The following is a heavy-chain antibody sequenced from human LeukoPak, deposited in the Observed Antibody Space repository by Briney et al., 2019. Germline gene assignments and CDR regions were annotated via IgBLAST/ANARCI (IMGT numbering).Heavy chain of an antibody. CDR1: GFTVSSNY. J-gene: IGHJ5*02. CDR3: ARDGSGSGFNWFDP. V-gene: IGHV3-53*01. CDR2: IYRDGST. D-gene: IGHD3-10*01. Sequence: GGSLRLSCAASGFTVSSNYMSWVRQAPGKGLEWVSVIYRDGSTYYADSVKGRFTISRDNPKNTLYLQMDSLRAEDTAVHYCARDGSGSGFNWFDPWGQGTLVTVSS.